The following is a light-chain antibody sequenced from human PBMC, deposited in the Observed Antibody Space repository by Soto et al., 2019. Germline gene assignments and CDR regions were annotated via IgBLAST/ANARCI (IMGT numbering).Light chain of an antibody. CDR2: AAS. CDR3: LSGHSRP. CDR1: QGLSTY. Sequence: DRQLTKSTASLSASVGARITIICRASQGLSTYLAWYQQKPGKAPKLLIYAASNLQSGVPSRFSGSGSGTDFTLTISSLQPEDFATYYCLSGHSRPFGGGTKVDI. J-gene: IGKJ4*01. V-gene: IGKV1-12*02.